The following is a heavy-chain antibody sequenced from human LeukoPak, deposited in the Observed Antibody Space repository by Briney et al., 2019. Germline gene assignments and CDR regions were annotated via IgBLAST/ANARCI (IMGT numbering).Heavy chain of an antibody. J-gene: IGHJ5*02. Sequence: GASVKVSCKASGYTFTSYGISWVRQAPGKGLEWMGGFDPEDGETIYAQKFQGRVTMTEDTSTDTAYMELSSLRSEDTAVYYCARGDSYDFQFDPWGQGTLVTVSS. CDR3: ARGDSYDFQFDP. CDR2: FDPEDGET. CDR1: GYTFTSYG. V-gene: IGHV1-24*01. D-gene: IGHD3-22*01.